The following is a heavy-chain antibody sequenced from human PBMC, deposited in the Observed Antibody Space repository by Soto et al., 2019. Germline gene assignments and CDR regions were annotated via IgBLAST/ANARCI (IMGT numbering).Heavy chain of an antibody. V-gene: IGHV3-23*01. Sequence: EVQLLESGGGLVESGGSLRLSCAASGFTFSSYAMGWVRQSPGKGLEWVSAISGSGGNTFYTDSVKGRFTISRDNSKNTLYLQMNSLRAEDTAVYYCAKDLDILLVPDAIVIDAFDIWGRGTLVTVSS. CDR2: ISGSGGNT. CDR3: AKDLDILLVPDAIVIDAFDI. D-gene: IGHD2-2*03. CDR1: GFTFSSYA. J-gene: IGHJ3*02.